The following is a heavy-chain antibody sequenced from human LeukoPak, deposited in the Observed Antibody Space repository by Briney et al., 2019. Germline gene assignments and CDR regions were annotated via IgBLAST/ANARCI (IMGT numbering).Heavy chain of an antibody. D-gene: IGHD3-10*01. V-gene: IGHV1-2*02. CDR2: INPNSGGT. CDR3: ARVVLWFGEEVDV. J-gene: IGHJ6*02. Sequence: ASVKVSCKASGYTFTGYYMHWVRQAPGQGLEWMGWINPNSGGTNYVQKFQGRVTMTRDTSISTAYMELSRLRSDDTAVYYCARVVLWFGEEVDVWGQGTTVTVSS. CDR1: GYTFTGYY.